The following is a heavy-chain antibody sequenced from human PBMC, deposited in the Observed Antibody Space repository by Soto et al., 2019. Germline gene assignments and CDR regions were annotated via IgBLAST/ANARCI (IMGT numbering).Heavy chain of an antibody. CDR1: GFTFSSYS. V-gene: IGHV3-48*02. CDR2: XSSSSSTI. CDR3: AREARIYDYGMDV. D-gene: IGHD6-6*01. Sequence: EVQLVESGGGLVQPGGSLRLSCAASGFTFSSYSMNWVRQAPGKGLXXVSYXSSSSSTIYYADSVKGRFTISRDNAKNSLYLQMNSLRDEDTAVYYCAREARIYDYGMDVWGQGTTVTVSS. J-gene: IGHJ6*02.